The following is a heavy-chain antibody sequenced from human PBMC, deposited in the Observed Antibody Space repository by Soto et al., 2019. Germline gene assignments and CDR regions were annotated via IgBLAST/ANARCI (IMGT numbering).Heavy chain of an antibody. CDR2: IYYSGST. J-gene: IGHJ5*02. CDR3: ARHLEQHLPTNSWFDP. Sequence: QLQLQESGPGLVKPSETLSLTCTVSGGSISSSSYYWGWLRQPPGKGLEWIGSIYYSGSTYYNPSLKSRVTISGDTSNNQFSLKLSSVTAADTAVYYCARHLEQHLPTNSWFDPWGQGTMVTVSS. CDR1: GGSISSSSYY. D-gene: IGHD6-13*01. V-gene: IGHV4-39*01.